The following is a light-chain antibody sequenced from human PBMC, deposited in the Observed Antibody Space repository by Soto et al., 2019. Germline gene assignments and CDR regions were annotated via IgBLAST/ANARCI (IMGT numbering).Light chain of an antibody. CDR2: DVS. CDR3: QQRSNWPRT. Sequence: IVLTQSPATRSLSPRERATLARRASQNISSYLIWYQQKPGQAPRLLMYDVSNRATGIPARFSGSGSGTDFTLTISSLEPEDLAVYYCQQRSNWPRTFGQGTKVDIK. CDR1: QNISSY. V-gene: IGKV3-11*01. J-gene: IGKJ1*01.